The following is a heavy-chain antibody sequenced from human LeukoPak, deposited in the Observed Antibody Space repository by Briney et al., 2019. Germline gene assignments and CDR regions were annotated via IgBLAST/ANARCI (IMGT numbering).Heavy chain of an antibody. CDR1: GFTVSSNY. V-gene: IGHV3-66*01. CDR3: AKGTGDAGYYFDY. Sequence: QTGGSLRLSCAASGFTVSSNYMSWVRQAPGKGLEWVSVIYSGGSTYYADSVKGRFTISRDNSKNTLYLQMNSLRAEDTAVYYCAKGTGDAGYYFDYWGQGTLVTVSS. J-gene: IGHJ4*02. D-gene: IGHD7-27*01. CDR2: IYSGGST.